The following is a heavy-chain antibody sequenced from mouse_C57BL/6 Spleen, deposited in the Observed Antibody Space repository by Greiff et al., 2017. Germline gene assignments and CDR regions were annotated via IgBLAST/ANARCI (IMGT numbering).Heavy chain of an antibody. J-gene: IGHJ2*01. D-gene: IGHD1-1*01. V-gene: IGHV8-12*01. CDR2: IYWDDDK. CDR3: ARSYYGSSYD. CDR1: GFSLSTSGMG. Sequence: QVTLKVCGPGILQSSQTLSLTCSFSGFSLSTSGMGVSWIRQPSGKGLEWLAHIYWDDDKRYNPSLKSRLTISKDTSRNQVFLKITSVDTADTATYYCARSYYGSSYDWGQGTTLTVSS.